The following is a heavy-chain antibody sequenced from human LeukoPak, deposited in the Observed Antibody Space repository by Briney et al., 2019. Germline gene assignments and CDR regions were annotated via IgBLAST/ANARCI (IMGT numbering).Heavy chain of an antibody. CDR1: GFTVSSNY. J-gene: IGHJ6*02. Sequence: PGGSLRLSCAASGFTVSSNYMSWVRQAPGKGLEWVSVIYGGGSTYYADSVKGRFTISRDNSKNTLYLQMNSLRAEDTAVYYCARDGGRLFHGMDVWGQGTTVTVSS. D-gene: IGHD3-16*01. V-gene: IGHV3-66*01. CDR3: ARDGGRLFHGMDV. CDR2: IYGGGST.